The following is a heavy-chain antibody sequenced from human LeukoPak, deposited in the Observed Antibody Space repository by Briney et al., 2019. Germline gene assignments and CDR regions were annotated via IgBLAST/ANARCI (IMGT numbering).Heavy chain of an antibody. V-gene: IGHV3-66*01. CDR2: FYSSGST. Sequence: PGGSLRLSCAVSGFTVSSDYMSSVPQAPGEGLEWVSIFYSSGSTYYAAAVKGRFSITTDNSKNTLFLQMNSRRGEDTAVYHCARGSLSMDVWVQGPTVTVSS. J-gene: IGHJ6*02. CDR3: ARGSLSMDV. CDR1: GFTVSSDY.